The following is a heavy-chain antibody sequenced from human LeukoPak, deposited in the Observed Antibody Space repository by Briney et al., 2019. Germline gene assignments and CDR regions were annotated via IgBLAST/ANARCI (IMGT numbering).Heavy chain of an antibody. CDR1: GFTFSSYA. CDR3: AIEKNGVATIPIFVC. J-gene: IGHJ4*02. D-gene: IGHD5-12*01. CDR2: ISCSGGST. V-gene: IGHV3-23*01. Sequence: GGSLRVPCAASGFTFSSYAMSWVRQAPGKGLEWVSAISCSGGSTYYADSVKVRFTISRDNSKNTQYLQMYGMRAEDTAVYYCAIEKNGVATIPIFVCWGQGALVTVSP.